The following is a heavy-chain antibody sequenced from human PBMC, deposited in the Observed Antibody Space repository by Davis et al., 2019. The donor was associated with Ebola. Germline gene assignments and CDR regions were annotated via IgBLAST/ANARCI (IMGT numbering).Heavy chain of an antibody. V-gene: IGHV1-18*04. Sequence: ASVKVSCKASGYTFTSYYMHWVRQAPGQGLEWMGWISAYNGNTNYAQKLQGRVTMTTDTSTSTAYMELRSLRSDDTAVYYCARGITMVRGRDWFDPWGQGTLVTVSS. CDR1: GYTFTSYY. D-gene: IGHD3-10*01. CDR3: ARGITMVRGRDWFDP. J-gene: IGHJ5*02. CDR2: ISAYNGNT.